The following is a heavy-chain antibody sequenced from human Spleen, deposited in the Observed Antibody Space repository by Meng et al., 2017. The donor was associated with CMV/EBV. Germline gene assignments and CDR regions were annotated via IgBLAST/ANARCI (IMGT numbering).Heavy chain of an antibody. CDR1: EYYFSRHP. D-gene: IGHD5-12*01. CDR3: AREPSFSGYGFDY. J-gene: IGHJ4*02. CDR2: INPSGGYT. Sequence: KASEYYFSRHPLNWVRQAPGQGLDWMGIINPSGGYTTYAQKFQGRVTMTRDTATSTVYLDLSSLTSDDTAVYYCAREPSFSGYGFDYWGQGTLVTVSS. V-gene: IGHV1-46*01.